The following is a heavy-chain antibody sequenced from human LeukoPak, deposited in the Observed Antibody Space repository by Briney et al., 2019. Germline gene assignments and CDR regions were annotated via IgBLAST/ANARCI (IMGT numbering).Heavy chain of an antibody. D-gene: IGHD1-1*01. J-gene: IGHJ4*02. CDR2: IYSSGST. CDR1: GGSINNYY. CDR3: VRCRGTTVLTRFDN. Sequence: PSETLTLPCTVSGGSINNYYWSWIRQPAGKGLEWIGRIYSSGSTDYNPSLKSRVTMSVDTSKNQFSVSLTSVTAADTAVYYCVRCRGTTVLTRFDNWGQGTLVTVSS. V-gene: IGHV4-4*07.